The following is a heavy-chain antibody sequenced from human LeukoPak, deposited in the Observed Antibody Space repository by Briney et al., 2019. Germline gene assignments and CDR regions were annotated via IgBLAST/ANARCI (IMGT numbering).Heavy chain of an antibody. CDR1: GFTLSSYA. D-gene: IGHD3-22*01. V-gene: IGHV3-23*01. CDR3: AKADYYDSSGYPPDY. J-gene: IGHJ4*02. Sequence: GGSLRLSCAASGFTLSSYAMSWVRQAPGKGLEWVSTFSDSGGSSYYADSVKGRFTISRDNAKNSLYLQMNSLRAEDTALYYCAKADYYDSSGYPPDYWGQGTLVTVSS. CDR2: FSDSGGSS.